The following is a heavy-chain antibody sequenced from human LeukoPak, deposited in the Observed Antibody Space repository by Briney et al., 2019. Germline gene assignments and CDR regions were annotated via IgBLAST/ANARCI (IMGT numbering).Heavy chain of an antibody. CDR3: TRVGSSSSFDY. D-gene: IGHD6-6*01. V-gene: IGHV3-49*04. CDR1: GFTFGDYA. Sequence: PGRSLRLSCTASGFTFGDYAMSWVRQAPGKGLEWVGFIRSKAYGGTTEYAESVKGRFTISRDDSKSIAYLQMNSLKTEDTAVYYCTRVGSSSSFDYWGRGTLVSVSS. J-gene: IGHJ4*02. CDR2: IRSKAYGGTT.